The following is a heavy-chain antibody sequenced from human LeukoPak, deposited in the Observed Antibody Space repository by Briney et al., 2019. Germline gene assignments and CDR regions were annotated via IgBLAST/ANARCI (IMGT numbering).Heavy chain of an antibody. Sequence: SETLSLACTVSGGSISGSSYYWGWIRQPPGKGLEWIGSIYYSGSTYYNPSLKSRVTISVDTYKNQFSLKLSSVTDAETAVYYCARRGPMSYDILAYYFDYWGQGTLVTVSS. CDR2: IYYSGST. CDR3: ARRGPMSYDILAYYFDY. V-gene: IGHV4-39*01. D-gene: IGHD3-9*01. J-gene: IGHJ4*02. CDR1: GGSISGSSYY.